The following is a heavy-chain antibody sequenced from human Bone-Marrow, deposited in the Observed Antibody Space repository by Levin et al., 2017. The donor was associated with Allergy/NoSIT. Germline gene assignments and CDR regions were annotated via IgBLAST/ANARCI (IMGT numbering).Heavy chain of an antibody. D-gene: IGHD6-6*01. J-gene: IGHJ4*02. CDR2: MYHSGHS. CDR3: TRRTYGSSPRLDS. CDR1: GGSIYSSHW. V-gene: IGHV4-4*02. Sequence: SQTLSLTCTVSGGSIYSSHWWTWVRQPPGKGLEWIGEMYHSGHSQYNPSLQSRVTISVDKSKNQFSLNLTSMTAADTAVYFCTRRTYGSSPRLDSWGQGSLVTVSS.